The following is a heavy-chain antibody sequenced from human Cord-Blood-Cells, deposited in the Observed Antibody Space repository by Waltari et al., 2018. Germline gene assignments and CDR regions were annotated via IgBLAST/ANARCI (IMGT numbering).Heavy chain of an antibody. CDR2: ISWNSGSI. CDR3: AKGYNWNYVAFDI. V-gene: IGHV3-9*01. J-gene: IGHJ3*02. Sequence: EVQLVESGGGLVQPGRSLRLSCAASGFTFVDYAMHWVRQAPGKGLEWVSGISWNSGSIGYADSVKGRFTISRDNAKNSLYLQMNSLRAEDTALYYCAKGYNWNYVAFDIWGQGTMVTVSS. D-gene: IGHD1-7*01. CDR1: GFTFVDYA.